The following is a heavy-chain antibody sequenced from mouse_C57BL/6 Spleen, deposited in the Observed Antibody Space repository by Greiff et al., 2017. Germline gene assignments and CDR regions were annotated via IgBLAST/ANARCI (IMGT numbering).Heavy chain of an antibody. V-gene: IGHV3-6*01. CDR2: IRYDGSN. CDR3: AREGYGSSFDD. Sequence: EVKLQESGPGLVKPSQSLTLTCSVTGYSITSGYYWYWIRQFPGNKLEWMGYIRYDGSNNYNPSLKNRTTITRDTSTNQFFLKLNTVTTEDTATYYCAREGYGSSFDDWGQGTTLTVSS. CDR1: GYSITSGYY. D-gene: IGHD1-1*01. J-gene: IGHJ2*01.